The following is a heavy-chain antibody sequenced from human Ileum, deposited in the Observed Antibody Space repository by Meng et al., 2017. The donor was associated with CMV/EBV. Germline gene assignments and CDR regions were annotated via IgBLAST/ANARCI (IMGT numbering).Heavy chain of an antibody. CDR1: GFTFSSYA. CDR3: AKGSPGYCSTNTGSNFFDH. V-gene: IGHV3-23*01. D-gene: IGHD2-2*01. J-gene: IGHJ4*02. CDR2: ISGSDSAK. Sequence: GESLKISCAASGFTFSSYAMSWVRQAPGKGLEWGSSISGSDSAKYYADSVKGRFTISRDSSRNTLYLQMNGLRAEDTAVYYCAKGSPGYCSTNTGSNFFDHWGQGTVVTVSS.